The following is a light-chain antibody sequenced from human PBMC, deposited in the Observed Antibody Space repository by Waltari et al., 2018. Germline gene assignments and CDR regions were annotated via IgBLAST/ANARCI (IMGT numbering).Light chain of an antibody. CDR2: EVR. Sequence: QSALTQPASVSGAPGELITISCTGSSSDIGDYIYVAWYQHFPDEAPNLLIYEVRNRPSGVSSRFSGSKSGNTASLTISGIQAEDEAHYYCSSYTNTFVVFGGGTKLTVL. CDR3: SSYTNTFVV. CDR1: SSDIGDYIY. V-gene: IGLV2-14*01. J-gene: IGLJ2*01.